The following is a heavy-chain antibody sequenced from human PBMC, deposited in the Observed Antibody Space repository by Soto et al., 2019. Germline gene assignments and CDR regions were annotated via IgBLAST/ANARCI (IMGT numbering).Heavy chain of an antibody. Sequence: EVQLLESGGGLVQPGGSLRLSCAASGFTFSSYAMSWVRQAPGKGLEWVSAISGSGGSTYYADSVKGRFTISRDNSKNTQYLQMNSLRAEDTAVYYCAKDQRGSSSWYGMDVWGQGTTVTVSS. CDR2: ISGSGGST. CDR3: AKDQRGSSSWYGMDV. CDR1: GFTFSSYA. D-gene: IGHD6-13*01. V-gene: IGHV3-23*01. J-gene: IGHJ6*02.